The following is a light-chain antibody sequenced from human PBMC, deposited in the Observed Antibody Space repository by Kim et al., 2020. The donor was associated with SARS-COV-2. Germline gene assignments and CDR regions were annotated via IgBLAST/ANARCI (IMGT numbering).Light chain of an antibody. CDR3: QQSYSSPRT. Sequence: ASVGDRITITCRASKTINNYLNWYRQKPGKAPELLIYGVSSLQSGVPSRFSGSGSGTDFTLTISSLQREDFATYYCQQSYSSPRTFGQGTKVDIK. CDR2: GVS. CDR1: KTINNY. J-gene: IGKJ1*01. V-gene: IGKV1-39*01.